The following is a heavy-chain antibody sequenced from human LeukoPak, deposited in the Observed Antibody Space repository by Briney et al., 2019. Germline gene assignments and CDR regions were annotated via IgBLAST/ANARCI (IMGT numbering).Heavy chain of an antibody. CDR2: INHSGST. CDR1: GGSFSGYY. CDR3: ARRIEPYSSPPFYYYYMDV. Sequence: PSETLSLTCAVYGGSFSGYYWSWIRQPPGKGLEWIGEINHSGSTNYNPSLKSRVTISVDTSKSQFSLKLSSVTAADTAVYYCARRIEPYSSPPFYYYYMDVWGKGTTVTVSS. J-gene: IGHJ6*03. V-gene: IGHV4-34*01. D-gene: IGHD6-13*01.